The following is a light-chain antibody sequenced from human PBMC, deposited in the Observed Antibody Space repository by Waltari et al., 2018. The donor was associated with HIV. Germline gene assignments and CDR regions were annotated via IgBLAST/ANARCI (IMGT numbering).Light chain of an antibody. J-gene: IGKJ4*01. Sequence: EIVMTQSQATLSVSPGERATLSCRASQTISSNLAWYQQKPGQAPRLLIFGASTRATGTPSRFSGSGSGTDFTLTISSLQSEDFAIYYCQQYDSWPPFTFGGGTKVEIK. CDR2: GAS. V-gene: IGKV3-15*01. CDR3: QQYDSWPPFT. CDR1: QTISSN.